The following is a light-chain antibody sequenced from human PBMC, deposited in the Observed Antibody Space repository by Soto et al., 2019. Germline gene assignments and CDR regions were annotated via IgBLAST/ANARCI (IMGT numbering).Light chain of an antibody. Sequence: EIVLTQSPATLALSPGERATLSCRASQSVSSYLAWYQQKPGRAPRILISDASNRAPGIPVRFSGSGFGTDFTLTISSLEAEDSAVYYCQQRSNWPPITFGQGTRLEIK. CDR2: DAS. J-gene: IGKJ5*01. CDR1: QSVSSY. V-gene: IGKV3-11*01. CDR3: QQRSNWPPIT.